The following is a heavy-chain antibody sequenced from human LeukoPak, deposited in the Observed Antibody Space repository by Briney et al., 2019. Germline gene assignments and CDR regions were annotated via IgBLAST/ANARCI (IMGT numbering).Heavy chain of an antibody. D-gene: IGHD3-22*01. CDR3: ARGPNAYYYDSSGYYYAEY. V-gene: IGHV4-59*01. CDR2: IYYSGST. J-gene: IGHJ4*02. Sequence: SETLSLTCTVSGGSISSYYWSWIRLPPGKGLEWIGYIYYSGSTNYNPSLKSRVTISVDTSKNQFSLKLSSVTAADTAVYYCARGPNAYYYDSSGYYYAEYWGQGTLVTVSS. CDR1: GGSISSYY.